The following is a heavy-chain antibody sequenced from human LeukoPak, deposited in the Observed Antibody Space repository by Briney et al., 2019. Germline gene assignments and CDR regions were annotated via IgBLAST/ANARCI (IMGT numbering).Heavy chain of an antibody. V-gene: IGHV3-23*01. CDR1: GSTFSSYA. J-gene: IGHJ6*03. D-gene: IGHD2-2*01. CDR2: ISGSGGST. CDR3: AKDGTVVPAAIYYYYMDV. Sequence: PGGSLRLSCAASGSTFSSYAMSWVRQAPGKGLEWVSAISGSGGSTYYADSVKGRFTISRDNSKNTLYLQMNSLRAEDTAVYYCAKDGTVVPAAIYYYYMDVWGKGTTVTVSS.